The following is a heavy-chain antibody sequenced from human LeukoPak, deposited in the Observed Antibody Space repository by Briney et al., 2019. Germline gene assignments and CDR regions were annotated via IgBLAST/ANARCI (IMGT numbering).Heavy chain of an antibody. CDR1: VGSISSYY. V-gene: IGHV4-59*12. CDR3: ARVNAVSSAGAFDI. J-gene: IGHJ3*02. D-gene: IGHD2-2*01. Sequence: SETLSLTCTVSVGSISSYYCSWIRQPPGKGLEWIGYIYYSGSTNYNPSLKSRVTISVDTSKNQFSLKLSSVTAADTAVYYCARVNAVSSAGAFDIWGQGTMVTVSS. CDR2: IYYSGST.